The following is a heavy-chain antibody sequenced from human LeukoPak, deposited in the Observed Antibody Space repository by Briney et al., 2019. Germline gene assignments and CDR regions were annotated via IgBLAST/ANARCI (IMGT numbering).Heavy chain of an antibody. CDR2: FDPEDGET. CDR3: ATVYDSSGYYPQVRDLGY. J-gene: IGHJ4*02. Sequence: ASVKVSCKVSGYTLTELSMHWVRQAPGKGLEWMGGFDPEDGETIYAQKFQGRVTMTEDTSTDTAYMELSSLRSEDTAVYYCATVYDSSGYYPQVRDLGYWGQGTLVTVCS. D-gene: IGHD3-22*01. V-gene: IGHV1-24*01. CDR1: GYTLTELS.